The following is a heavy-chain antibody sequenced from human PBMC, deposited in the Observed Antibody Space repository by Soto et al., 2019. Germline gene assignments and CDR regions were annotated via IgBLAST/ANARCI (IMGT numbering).Heavy chain of an antibody. V-gene: IGHV4-38-2*02. CDR3: ARESDYYDSSGYRSFDY. J-gene: IGHJ4*02. D-gene: IGHD3-22*01. CDR2: IYHSDST. Sequence: SETLSLTCAVSGYSISSGYYWGWIRQPPGKGLEWVGCIYHSDSTYYNPSLKSRVTISVDTSKNQFSLKLSSVTAADTAVYYCARESDYYDSSGYRSFDYWGQGTQVTVSS. CDR1: GYSISSGYY.